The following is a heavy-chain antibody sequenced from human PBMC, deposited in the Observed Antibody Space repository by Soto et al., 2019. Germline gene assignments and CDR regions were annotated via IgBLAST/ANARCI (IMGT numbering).Heavy chain of an antibody. D-gene: IGHD2-21*02. V-gene: IGHV3-11*01. Sequence: GVSLRLSWAASGFTFSDYYMSWIRQAPGKGLEWVSYISSSGSTIYYADSVKGRFTISRDNAKNSLYLQMNSLRAEDTAVYYCARYGTVVTARFDYWGQGTLVTVSS. CDR1: GFTFSDYY. J-gene: IGHJ4*02. CDR3: ARYGTVVTARFDY. CDR2: ISSSGSTI.